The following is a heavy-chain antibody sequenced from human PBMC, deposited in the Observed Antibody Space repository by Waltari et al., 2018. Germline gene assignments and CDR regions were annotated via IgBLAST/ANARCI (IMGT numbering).Heavy chain of an antibody. CDR3: ARHLYSIDYLELGN. CDR2: IIDRCVST. V-gene: IGHV3-23*01. D-gene: IGHD3-22*01. Sequence: EVHLLESGGGLAQPGGSLRLSCAASGFNFISYAMSWVRQAPGKGLECVSGIIDRCVSTKYADSVKGRFTVSRDNSKNTVFLQLNSLRAEDTAIYYCARHLYSIDYLELGNWGQGTLVTVSS. CDR1: GFNFISYA. J-gene: IGHJ4*02.